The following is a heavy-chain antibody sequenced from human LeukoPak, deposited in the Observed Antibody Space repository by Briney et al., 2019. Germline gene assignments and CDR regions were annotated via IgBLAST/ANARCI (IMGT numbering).Heavy chain of an antibody. CDR1: GGTFSSYA. CDR3: ARSARGGWYHIFDY. CDR2: IIPIFDTA. J-gene: IGHJ4*02. V-gene: IGHV1-69*13. Sequence: ASVKVSCKASGGTFSSYAISWVRQAPGQGLEWMGGIIPIFDTANYAQKFQGRVTITADESTSTAYMELSSLRSEDTAVYYCARSARGGWYHIFDYWGQGTLVTVSS. D-gene: IGHD6-19*01.